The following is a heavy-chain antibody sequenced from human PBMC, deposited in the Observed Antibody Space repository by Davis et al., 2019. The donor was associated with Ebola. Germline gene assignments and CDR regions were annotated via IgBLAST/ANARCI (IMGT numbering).Heavy chain of an antibody. V-gene: IGHV4-39*02. J-gene: IGHJ4*02. D-gene: IGHD5-18*01. CDR1: DDSISSGNFY. CDR3: ARRMDLRLHYFEY. Sequence: PSETLSLTCTVSDDSISSGNFYWGWIRQSPGKGLEWIGSVYYNENIYYNPTLKSRVTISIDTPRNHFSLKLSSVTAADTAVYYCARRMDLRLHYFEYWGQGTLVTVSS. CDR2: VYYNENI.